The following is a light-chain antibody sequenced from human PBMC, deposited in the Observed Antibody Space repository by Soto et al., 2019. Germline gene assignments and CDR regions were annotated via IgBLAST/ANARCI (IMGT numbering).Light chain of an antibody. CDR3: CSYVGNSAWV. CDR1: SSDVGSYNL. CDR2: DGS. Sequence: QSALTQPASVSGSPGQSITISCTGTSSDVGSYNLVSWYQQHPGKAPKLLIYDGSKRPSGVSNRFSESKSGNTASLTISGLQAEDEADDYCCSYVGNSAWVFGSGTKVTVL. J-gene: IGLJ1*01. V-gene: IGLV2-23*01.